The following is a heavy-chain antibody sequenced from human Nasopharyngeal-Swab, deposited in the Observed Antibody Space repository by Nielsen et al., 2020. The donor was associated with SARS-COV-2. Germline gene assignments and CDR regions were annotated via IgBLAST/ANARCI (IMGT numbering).Heavy chain of an antibody. CDR2: INPNSGGT. D-gene: IGHD3-10*01. CDR1: GYTFTGYY. V-gene: IGHV1-2*06. J-gene: IGHJ6*02. CDR3: ARDSARYPGGMDV. Sequence: ASVKVSCKASGYTFTGYYMHWVRQAPGQGLEWMGRINPNSGGTSYAQKFQGRVTMTRDTSISTAYMELSRLRSDDTAVYYCARDSARYPGGMDVWGQGTTVTVSS.